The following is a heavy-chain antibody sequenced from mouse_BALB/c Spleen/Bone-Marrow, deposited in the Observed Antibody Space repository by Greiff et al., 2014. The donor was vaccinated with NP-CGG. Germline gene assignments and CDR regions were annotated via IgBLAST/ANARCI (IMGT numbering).Heavy chain of an antibody. CDR2: IDPANGNT. D-gene: IGHD1-1*01. J-gene: IGHJ3*01. CDR1: GFNIKDTY. CDR3: GMYYYGSSVFAY. V-gene: IGHV14-3*02. Sequence: DVKLVESGAELVKPGASVKLSCAASGFNIKDTYMHWVKQRPEQGLEWIGRIDPANGNTKYDPKFQGKATITADTSSNTAYLQLSSLTSEDNAVYYYGMYYYGSSVFAYWGQGTLVTVSA.